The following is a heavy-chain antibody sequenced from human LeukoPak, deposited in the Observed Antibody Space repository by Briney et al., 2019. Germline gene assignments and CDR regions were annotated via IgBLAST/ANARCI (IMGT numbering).Heavy chain of an antibody. CDR2: ISSSGSTI. Sequence: GGSLRLSCAASGFTFSNYEMNWVRQVPGKGLECISYISSSGSTIYYADSVKGRFTISRDNAKNSLCLQMNRLRVEDTALYYCARRFDYWGQGTLVTVSS. J-gene: IGHJ4*02. V-gene: IGHV3-48*03. D-gene: IGHD3-10*01. CDR3: ARRFDY. CDR1: GFTFSNYE.